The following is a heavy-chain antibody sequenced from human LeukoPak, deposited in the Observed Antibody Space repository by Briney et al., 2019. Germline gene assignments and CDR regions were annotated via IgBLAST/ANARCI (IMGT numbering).Heavy chain of an antibody. CDR1: GGSISSYY. J-gene: IGHJ3*02. CDR2: IYYSGST. V-gene: IGHV4-59*08. D-gene: IGHD3-10*01. CDR3: GRGVDSGGGLDVFDI. Sequence: SETLSLTCTVSGGSISSYYWSWIRQPPGKGLEWIGYIYYSGSTNYNPSLKSRVTISVDTSKNQFSLKLSSVTAADTAVYYCGRGVDSGGGLDVFDIGAQGKMATVSS.